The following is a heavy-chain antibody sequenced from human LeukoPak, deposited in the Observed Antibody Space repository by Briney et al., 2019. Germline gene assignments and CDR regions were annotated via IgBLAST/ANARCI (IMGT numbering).Heavy chain of an antibody. V-gene: IGHV3-74*01. Sequence: GRSLRLAWTVSTIKFNNYWMHCVRQAPGKGLVWVSRINSDGSSTSYADSVKGRFTISRDNAKNTLYLQMNSLRAEDTAVYYCAREVNAAPDYWGQGTLVTVSS. CDR1: TIKFNNYW. J-gene: IGHJ4*02. CDR3: AREVNAAPDY. CDR2: INSDGSST. D-gene: IGHD2-15*01.